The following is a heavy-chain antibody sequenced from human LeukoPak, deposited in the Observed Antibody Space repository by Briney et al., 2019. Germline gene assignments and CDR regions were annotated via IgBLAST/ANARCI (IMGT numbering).Heavy chain of an antibody. Sequence: GGSLRLSCAASGFTFSSYWMHWVRQAPGKGLVWVSRINSDGSSTSYADSVKGRFTISRDNAKNTLYLQMNSLRAGDTAVYYCAREEGIAGTYYFDYWGQGTLVTVSS. CDR3: AREEGIAGTYYFDY. CDR2: INSDGSST. V-gene: IGHV3-74*01. CDR1: GFTFSSYW. J-gene: IGHJ4*02. D-gene: IGHD6-13*01.